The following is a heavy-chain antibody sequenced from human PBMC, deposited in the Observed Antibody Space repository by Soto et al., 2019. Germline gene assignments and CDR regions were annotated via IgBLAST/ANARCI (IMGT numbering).Heavy chain of an antibody. Sequence: EVQLVESGGGLVQPGGSLRLSCAASGFTFSSYSMNWVRQAPGKGLEWLSYISSSISTMHYADSVKGRFTISRDNAKNSLYLQINSLRDEDTAVYYCAREVRYTAVADLDYWGQGTLVTVSS. J-gene: IGHJ4*02. V-gene: IGHV3-48*02. CDR2: ISSSISTM. CDR3: AREVRYTAVADLDY. CDR1: GFTFSSYS. D-gene: IGHD5-18*01.